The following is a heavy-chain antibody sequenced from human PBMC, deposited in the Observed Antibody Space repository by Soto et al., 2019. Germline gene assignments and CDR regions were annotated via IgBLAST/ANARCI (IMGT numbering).Heavy chain of an antibody. V-gene: IGHV4-30-2*01. CDR2: IYHSGST. CDR1: GGSISSGGYS. Sequence: SETLSLTCAVSGGSISSGGYSWSWIRQPPGKGLEWIGYIYHSGSTYYNPSLKSRVTISVDRSKNQFSLKLSSVTAADTAVYYCARDQGYCTNGVCYDNWFDHWGQGTLVTVSS. J-gene: IGHJ5*02. D-gene: IGHD2-8*01. CDR3: ARDQGYCTNGVCYDNWFDH.